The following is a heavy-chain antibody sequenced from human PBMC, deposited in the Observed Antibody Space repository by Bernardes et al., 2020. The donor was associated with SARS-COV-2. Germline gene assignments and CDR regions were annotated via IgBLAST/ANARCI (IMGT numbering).Heavy chain of an antibody. CDR3: ARVDFSNLYYFDY. V-gene: IGHV3-21*06. D-gene: IGHD4-4*01. CDR2: ISTSSSYI. Sequence: GGSLRLSCAASGFTFSSYTMNWVPQAPGKGLEWISSISTSSSYISYSDSVRGRFTISRDNAKNSVSLQMNSLRAEDTAVYYCARVDFSNLYYFDYWGQGTPVTVSS. J-gene: IGHJ4*02. CDR1: GFTFSSYT.